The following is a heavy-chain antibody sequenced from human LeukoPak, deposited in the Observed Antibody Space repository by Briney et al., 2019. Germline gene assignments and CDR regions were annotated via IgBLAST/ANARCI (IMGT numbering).Heavy chain of an antibody. J-gene: IGHJ4*02. V-gene: IGHV1-69*05. CDR1: GGTFSSYA. Sequence: ASVKVSCKASGGTFSSYAISWVRQAPGQGLEWMGGIIPIFGTANYAQKFQGRVTITTEESTSTAYMELSSLRCEDTAVYYCARESSSWLLDYWGQGTLVTVSS. CDR2: IIPIFGTA. CDR3: ARESSSWLLDY. D-gene: IGHD6-13*01.